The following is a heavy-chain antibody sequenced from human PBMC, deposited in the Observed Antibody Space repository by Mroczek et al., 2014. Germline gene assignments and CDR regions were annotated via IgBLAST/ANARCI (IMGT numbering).Heavy chain of an antibody. J-gene: IGHJ6*02. CDR1: GFTFSDYY. Sequence: QVQLVESGGGLVKPGGSLRLSCAASGFTFSDYYMSWIRQAPGKGLEWVSYISSSGSTIYYADSVKGRFTISRDNAKNSLYLQMNSLRAEDTAVYYCARRAQCSSTSCYTDGVGFDYYGMDVWGQGTTVTVSS. CDR2: ISSSGSTI. CDR3: ARRAQCSSTSCYTDGVGFDYYGMDV. D-gene: IGHD2-2*02. V-gene: IGHV3-11*01.